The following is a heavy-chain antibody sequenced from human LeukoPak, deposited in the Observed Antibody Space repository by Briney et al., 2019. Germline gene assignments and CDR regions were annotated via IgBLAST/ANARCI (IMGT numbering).Heavy chain of an antibody. V-gene: IGHV3-23*01. CDR2: ISGSGGST. D-gene: IGHD2-2*01. J-gene: IGHJ4*02. CDR3: AKDSPPMLWGGPAAIKSFDY. CDR1: GFTFSSYA. Sequence: PGGSLRLSCAASGFTFSSYAMSWVRQAPGKGLEWVSAISGSGGSTYYADSVKGRFTISRDNSKDTLYLQMNSLRAEDTAVYYCAKDSPPMLWGGPAAIKSFDYWGQGTLVTVSS.